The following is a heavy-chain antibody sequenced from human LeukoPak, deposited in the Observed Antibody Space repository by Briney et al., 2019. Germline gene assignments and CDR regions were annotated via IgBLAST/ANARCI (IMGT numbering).Heavy chain of an antibody. V-gene: IGHV1-2*02. CDR3: ARGHYDILTGYYSDY. D-gene: IGHD3-9*01. Sequence: ASVKVSCKASGYTFTGYYMHWVRQAPGQGLEWTGWINPNSGGTNYAQKFQGRVTMTRDTSISTAYMELSRLRSDDTAVYYCARGHYDILTGYYSDYWGQGTLVTVSS. J-gene: IGHJ4*02. CDR2: INPNSGGT. CDR1: GYTFTGYY.